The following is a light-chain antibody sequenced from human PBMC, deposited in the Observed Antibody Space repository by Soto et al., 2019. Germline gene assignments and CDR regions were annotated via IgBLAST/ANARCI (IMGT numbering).Light chain of an antibody. V-gene: IGKV3-11*01. J-gene: IGKJ2*01. Sequence: EIVLTQSPATLSLSPGERATLSCRASQSVSSYLAWYQQKPGQAPRLLMYDASNRATGVPVRFSGSGSGTDFTLTISSLEPEDFAVYYCQQHSNWYTFGQGTKLEIK. CDR2: DAS. CDR1: QSVSSY. CDR3: QQHSNWYT.